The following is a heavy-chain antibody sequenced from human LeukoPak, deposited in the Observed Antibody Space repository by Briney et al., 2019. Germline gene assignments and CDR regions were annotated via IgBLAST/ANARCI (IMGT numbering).Heavy chain of an antibody. J-gene: IGHJ4*02. Sequence: PGRSLRLSCAASGFTFSSYGMHWVRQAPGKGLEWVAVIWYDGSNKYYADSVKGRFTISRDNSKNTLYLQMNSLRAEDTAVYYCAKSAPMVPQYYFDYWGQGTLVTVSS. V-gene: IGHV3-33*06. CDR3: AKSAPMVPQYYFDY. CDR1: GFTFSSYG. D-gene: IGHD3-10*01. CDR2: IWYDGSNK.